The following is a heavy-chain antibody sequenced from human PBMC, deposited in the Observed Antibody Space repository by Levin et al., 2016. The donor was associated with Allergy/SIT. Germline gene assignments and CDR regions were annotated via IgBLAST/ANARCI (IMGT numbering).Heavy chain of an antibody. CDR2: VFAGGAT. J-gene: IGHJ5*02. CDR1: GVSVGSYY. CDR3: AREPNFYDGDGPGGNWLYP. V-gene: IGHV4-4*07. D-gene: IGHD3-22*01. Sequence: GSLRLSCTVSGVSVGSYYWSWVRQPAGKGLEWIGRVFAGGATNYNASLKSRLTMSVDTSENKISLKLTSVTAADAAVYYCAREPNFYDGDGPGGNWLYPWGQGTRVIVSS.